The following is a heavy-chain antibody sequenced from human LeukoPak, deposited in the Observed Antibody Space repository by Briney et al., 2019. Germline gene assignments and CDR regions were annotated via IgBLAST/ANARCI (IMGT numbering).Heavy chain of an antibody. CDR2: IHYSGST. Sequence: SETLSLTCTVSGGSLSSYYWSWIRQPPGKQLEWIGYIHYSGSTNYNPSLRSRVTISVDTSKNQFSLNLSSVTAADTAVYYCARPAGNYDSSGFLVFDIWGQGTMVTVSS. V-gene: IGHV4-59*08. J-gene: IGHJ3*02. CDR1: GGSLSSYY. CDR3: ARPAGNYDSSGFLVFDI. D-gene: IGHD3-22*01.